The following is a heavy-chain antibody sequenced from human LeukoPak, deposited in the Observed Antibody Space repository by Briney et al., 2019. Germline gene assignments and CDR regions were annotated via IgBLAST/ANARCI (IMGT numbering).Heavy chain of an antibody. J-gene: IGHJ4*02. CDR1: GFTFSSYG. Sequence: GGSLRLSCAASGFTFSSYGMSWVRQAPGKGLEWVSGISGSGSSTYYADSVKGRFTISRDNSKNTLYLQMNSLRAEDTAVYYCARGWNSDYFDYWGQGTLVTVSS. CDR3: ARGWNSDYFDY. D-gene: IGHD1-7*01. V-gene: IGHV3-23*01. CDR2: ISGSGSST.